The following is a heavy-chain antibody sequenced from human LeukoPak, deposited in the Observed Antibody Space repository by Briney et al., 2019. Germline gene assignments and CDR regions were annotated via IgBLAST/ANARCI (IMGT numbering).Heavy chain of an antibody. CDR3: AKASYSYGNDAFDI. Sequence: GGSLRLSCAASGFTFSNFAMAWVRQVPEKGLEWVSFIRGGGAGAHYADSVRGRFTISRDNSKNTLYLEMNSLSADDTAVYYCAKASYSYGNDAFDIWGQGTKVTVSS. CDR2: IRGGGAGA. V-gene: IGHV3-23*01. J-gene: IGHJ3*02. CDR1: GFTFSNFA. D-gene: IGHD3-16*02.